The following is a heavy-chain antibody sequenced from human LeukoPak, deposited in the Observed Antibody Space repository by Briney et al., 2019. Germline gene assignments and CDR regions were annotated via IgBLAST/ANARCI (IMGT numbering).Heavy chain of an antibody. CDR1: GYTFTGHY. D-gene: IGHD6-13*01. J-gene: IGHJ4*02. V-gene: IGHV1-2*02. CDR3: ARDGSSWSTMEG. Sequence: ASVKVSCKASGYTFTGHYMHWVRQAPGQGLEWMGWINPNSGGTNYAQKFQGRVTMTRDTSISTAYMELSRLRSDDTAVYYCARDGSSWSTMEGWGQGTLVTVSS. CDR2: INPNSGGT.